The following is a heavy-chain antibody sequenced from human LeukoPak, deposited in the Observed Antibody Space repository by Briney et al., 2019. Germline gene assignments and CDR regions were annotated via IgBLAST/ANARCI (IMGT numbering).Heavy chain of an antibody. V-gene: IGHV3-30*02. CDR1: GFTFSSYG. J-gene: IGHJ1*01. D-gene: IGHD3-22*01. CDR2: IWYDGSNK. Sequence: GGSLRLSCAASGFTFSSYGMHWVRQAPGKGLEWVAVIWYDGSNKYYADSVKGRFTISRDNSKNTLYLQMNSLRTEDTAIYHCAKEDVVVIIIRYFQHWGQGTLVTVSS. CDR3: AKEDVVVIIIRYFQH.